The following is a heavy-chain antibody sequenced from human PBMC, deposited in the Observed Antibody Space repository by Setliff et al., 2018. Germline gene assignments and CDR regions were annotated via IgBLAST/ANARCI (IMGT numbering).Heavy chain of an antibody. CDR3: ASSCSGSSCYAGLDY. V-gene: IGHV3-7*01. CDR2: IKQDGSQK. Sequence: GGSLRLSCAASGFTFGSYWMSWVRQAPGKGLEWVANIKQDGSQKYYVDSVKGRFTISRDSARDSLYLHMNSLRAEDSAIYYCASSCSGSSCYAGLDYWGQGTLVTVSS. J-gene: IGHJ4*02. CDR1: GFTFGSYW. D-gene: IGHD2-15*01.